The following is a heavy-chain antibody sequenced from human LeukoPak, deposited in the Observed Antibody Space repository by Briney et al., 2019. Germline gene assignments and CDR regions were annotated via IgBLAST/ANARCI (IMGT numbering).Heavy chain of an antibody. V-gene: IGHV3-7*01. J-gene: IGHJ4*02. Sequence: GGSLRLSCAASGFTFSSYWMSWVRQAPGKGLEWVANIKQDGSEKDYVDSVKGRFTISRDNAKNSLYLQMNSLRAEDTAVYYCARDLAGIATDYFDHWGQGTLVTVSS. CDR1: GFTFSSYW. CDR2: IKQDGSEK. D-gene: IGHD2-21*01. CDR3: ARDLAGIATDYFDH.